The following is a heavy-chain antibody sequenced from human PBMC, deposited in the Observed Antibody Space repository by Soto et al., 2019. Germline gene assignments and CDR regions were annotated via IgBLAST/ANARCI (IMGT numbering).Heavy chain of an antibody. J-gene: IGHJ5*02. Sequence: SETLSLTCAVSGGSISSSNWWSWVRQPPGKGLEWTGHIHSSVSTNYNPSLKSRVTMSVDTSKNQFSLRLMSLTAADTAVYYCARDQGVAAAGITWFDRWGKGSLVTVYS. CDR1: GGSISSSNW. D-gene: IGHD6-13*01. CDR3: ARDQGVAAAGITWFDR. V-gene: IGHV4-4*02. CDR2: IHSSVST.